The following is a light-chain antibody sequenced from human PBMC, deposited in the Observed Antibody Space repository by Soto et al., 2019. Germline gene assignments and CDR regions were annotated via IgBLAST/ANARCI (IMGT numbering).Light chain of an antibody. CDR2: QDS. CDR1: KLGDKY. Sequence: SYELTQPPSVSVSPGQTASITCSGDKLGDKYAWWYQQKPGQSPVLVIYQDSKRPSGIPERFSGSNSGNTATLTISGTQAMDEADYYRQAWDSSTVVFGGGTKPTVL. V-gene: IGLV3-1*01. CDR3: QAWDSSTVV. J-gene: IGLJ2*01.